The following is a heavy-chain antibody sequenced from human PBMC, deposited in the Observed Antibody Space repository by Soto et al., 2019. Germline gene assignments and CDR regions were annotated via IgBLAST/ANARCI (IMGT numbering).Heavy chain of an antibody. CDR3: ARSPYGDNAFDI. V-gene: IGHV1-2*02. Sequence: QVQVVQSGAEVKKPGASVKVSCKASGYTFTDYYMHWIRQAPGQGLEWMGWIAPHRDGTEFAQKFQGRITLTGDTSTSTAYMELKGLTSADTAVYFCARSPYGDNAFDIWGQGTMVTVSS. D-gene: IGHD4-17*01. CDR2: IAPHRDGT. J-gene: IGHJ3*02. CDR1: GYTFTDYY.